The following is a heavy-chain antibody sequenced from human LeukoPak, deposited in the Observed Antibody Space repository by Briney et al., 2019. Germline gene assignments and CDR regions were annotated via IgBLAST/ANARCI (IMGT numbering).Heavy chain of an antibody. D-gene: IGHD2-2*01. CDR2: INPNSGGT. CDR3: ARSTTDIVVVPAATSMTNWFDP. J-gene: IGHJ5*02. CDR1: GYTFTGYY. V-gene: IGHV1-2*02. Sequence: ASVKVSCKASGYTFTGYYMHWVRQAPGQGLEWMGWINPNSGGTNYAQKFQGRVTMTRDTSISTAYMELSRLRSDDTAVYYCARSTTDIVVVPAATSMTNWFDPWGQGTLVTVSS.